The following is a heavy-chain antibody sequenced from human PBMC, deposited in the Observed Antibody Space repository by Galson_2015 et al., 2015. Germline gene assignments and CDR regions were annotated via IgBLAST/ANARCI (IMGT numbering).Heavy chain of an antibody. J-gene: IGHJ4*02. Sequence: SLRLSCAASGFTFSSYAMSWVRQAPGKGLEWVSAISGSGGSTYYADSVKGRFTISRDNSKNTLYLQMNSLRAEDTAVYYCARLAVWEPLRYLDYSVQGTLVTVSS. V-gene: IGHV3-23*01. CDR1: GFTFSSYA. CDR2: ISGSGGST. CDR3: ARLAVWEPLRYLDY. D-gene: IGHD1-26*01.